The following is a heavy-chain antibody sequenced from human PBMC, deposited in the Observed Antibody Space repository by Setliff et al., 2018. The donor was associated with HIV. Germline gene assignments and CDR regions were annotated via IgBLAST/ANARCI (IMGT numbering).Heavy chain of an antibody. V-gene: IGHV4-34*01. J-gene: IGHJ3*02. D-gene: IGHD5-12*01. CDR3: ATARGNDLFRGAFDI. Sequence: SETLSLTCAVSGGSFSGYYWSWIRQPPGKGLEWIGEINQSGGINYNPSLKSRVTISIDTFKNQFSMKLYSVTAADTAVYYCATARGNDLFRGAFDIWGQGTMVTVSS. CDR2: INQSGGI. CDR1: GGSFSGYY.